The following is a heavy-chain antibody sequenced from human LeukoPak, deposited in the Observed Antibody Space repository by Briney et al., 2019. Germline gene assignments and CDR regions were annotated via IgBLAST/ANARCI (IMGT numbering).Heavy chain of an antibody. CDR2: ISAYNGNT. D-gene: IGHD6-13*01. CDR1: GYTFTSYG. V-gene: IGHV1-18*01. J-gene: IGHJ6*03. CDR3: ARISSSWYIYYYMDV. Sequence: ASVKVSCKASGYTFTSYGISWVRQAPGQGLEWMGWISAYNGNTNYAQKPQGRVTMTTDTSTSTAYMELRSLRSDDTAVYYCARISSSWYIYYYMDVWGKGTTVTVSS.